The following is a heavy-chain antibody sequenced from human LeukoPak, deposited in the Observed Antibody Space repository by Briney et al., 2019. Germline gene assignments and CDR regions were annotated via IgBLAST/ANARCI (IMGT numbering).Heavy chain of an antibody. CDR3: ARGEGFFDY. V-gene: IGHV3-7*01. CDR1: GFTFNSYW. Sequence: GGSLRLSCAASGFTFNSYWMSWVRQAPGKGLEWVANIKPDGGEIYYVDSVKGRFTISRDNAKNSLYLQMNSLRAEDTAVYYCARGEGFFDYWGQGTLVTVSS. CDR2: IKPDGGEI. D-gene: IGHD1-26*01. J-gene: IGHJ4*02.